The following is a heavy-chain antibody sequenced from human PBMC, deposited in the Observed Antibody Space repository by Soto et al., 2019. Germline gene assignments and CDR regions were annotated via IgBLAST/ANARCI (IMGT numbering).Heavy chain of an antibody. CDR3: AREGVAPYYYYGMDV. CDR1: VYTFTRSG. V-gene: IGHV1-18*01. Sequence: ASVTVSCKASVYTFTRSGISWVRQAPGQGLEWMGWISTYNGDTNYAQTFQGRVTMTTDTSTSTVHMEVRSLRSDDTDVYYCAREGVAPYYYYGMDVWGQGTLVTISS. CDR2: ISTYNGDT. D-gene: IGHD5-12*01. J-gene: IGHJ6*02.